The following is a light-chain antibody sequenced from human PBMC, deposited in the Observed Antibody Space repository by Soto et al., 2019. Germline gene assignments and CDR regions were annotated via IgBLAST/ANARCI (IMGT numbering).Light chain of an antibody. V-gene: IGLV1-51*01. CDR2: DND. Sequence: QSVLTQPPSVSAAPGQRVSISCSGSSSNIGNNYVSWYQQLPGTAPKLLIYDNDKRPSGIPDRFSGSKSGTSATLGITGLQTGDDADYCCGTWDNSLNAYVFGAGTKLTVL. J-gene: IGLJ1*01. CDR1: SSNIGNNY. CDR3: GTWDNSLNAYV.